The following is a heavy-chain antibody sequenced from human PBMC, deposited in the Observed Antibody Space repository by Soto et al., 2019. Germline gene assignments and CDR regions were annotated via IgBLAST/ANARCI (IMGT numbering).Heavy chain of an antibody. J-gene: IGHJ4*02. V-gene: IGHV3-21*01. Sequence: PGGSLRLSCAASGFTFSSYSMNWVRQAPGKGLEWVSSISSSSSYIYYADSVKGRFTISRDNAKNSLYLQMNSLRAEDTAVYYCARDEYYYDSSGYYPLDYWGQGTLVTVSS. D-gene: IGHD3-22*01. CDR1: GFTFSSYS. CDR3: ARDEYYYDSSGYYPLDY. CDR2: ISSSSSYI.